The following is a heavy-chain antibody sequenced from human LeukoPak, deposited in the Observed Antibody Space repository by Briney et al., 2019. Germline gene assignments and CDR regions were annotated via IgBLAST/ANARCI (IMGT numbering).Heavy chain of an antibody. CDR1: GYTFTNYG. Sequence: ASVKVSCKASGYTFTNYGIIWVRQAPGRGLEWMGWNSAYNDNTNYAQKFQGRVTMTTDTSTNTAYMELRSLTSDDTAVYYCARTFYDFWSGFSNYDSSHIWGQGTLVTVSS. CDR3: ARTFYDFWSGFSNYDSSHI. V-gene: IGHV1-18*01. J-gene: IGHJ3*02. D-gene: IGHD3-3*01. CDR2: NSAYNDNT.